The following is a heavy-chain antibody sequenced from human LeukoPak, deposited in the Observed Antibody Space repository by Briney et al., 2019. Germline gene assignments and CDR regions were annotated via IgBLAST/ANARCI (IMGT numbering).Heavy chain of an antibody. CDR3: ARGGGWLNGGTFDY. CDR1: GGSISSYY. CDR2: IYYSGST. J-gene: IGHJ4*02. D-gene: IGHD6-19*01. Sequence: SETLSLTCTVSGGSISSYYWSWIRQPPGKGLEWIGYIYYSGSTNYKPSLKSRVTISVDTSKNQFSLKLSSVTAADTAVYYCARGGGWLNGGTFDYWGQGTLVTVSS. V-gene: IGHV4-59*01.